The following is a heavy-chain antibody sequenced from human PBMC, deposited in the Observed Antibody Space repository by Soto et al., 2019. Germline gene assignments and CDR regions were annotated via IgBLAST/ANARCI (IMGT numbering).Heavy chain of an antibody. D-gene: IGHD4-17*01. CDR3: ARDGDRYGDYPYYYYYGMDV. CDR2: ISAYNGNT. J-gene: IGHJ6*02. CDR1: GYTFTSYG. Sequence: ASVKVSCKASGYTFTSYGISWVRQAPGQGLEWMGWISAYNGNTNYAQKLQGRVTMTTDTSTSTAYMELRSLRSDDTAVYYCARDGDRYGDYPYYYYYGMDVWGQGTTVTVSS. V-gene: IGHV1-18*01.